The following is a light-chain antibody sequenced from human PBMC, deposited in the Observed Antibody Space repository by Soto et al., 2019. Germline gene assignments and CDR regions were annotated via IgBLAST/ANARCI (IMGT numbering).Light chain of an antibody. CDR1: SSDVGLYNY. J-gene: IGLJ1*01. V-gene: IGLV2-14*01. CDR2: EVT. Sequence: QSALTQPASVSGSPGQSITISCTGTSSDVGLYNYVSWYQQHPGKAPKLMIYEVTNRPSGVSTRFSGSKSGNTASLTISGLQAEDEAEYYCSSYTSTSTLVFGTGTKLTVL. CDR3: SSYTSTSTLV.